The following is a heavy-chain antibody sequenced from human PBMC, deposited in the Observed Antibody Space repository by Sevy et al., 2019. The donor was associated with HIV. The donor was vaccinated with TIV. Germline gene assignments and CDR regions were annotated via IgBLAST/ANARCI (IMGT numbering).Heavy chain of an antibody. V-gene: IGHV1-24*01. CDR2: FDPEDDET. CDR1: GYTLTELS. D-gene: IGHD3-22*01. J-gene: IGHJ4*02. Sequence: ASVKVSCKVSGYTLTELSMHWVRQVPGKGLEWMGSFDPEDDETIYAQKFQGRVTMTEDTSTDTAYMGLGSLRSEDTAVYYCATTKDYYENSGDPFDYWGQGTLVTVSS. CDR3: ATTKDYYENSGDPFDY.